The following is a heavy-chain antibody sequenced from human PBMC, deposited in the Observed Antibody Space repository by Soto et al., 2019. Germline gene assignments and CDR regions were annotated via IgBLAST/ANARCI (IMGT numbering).Heavy chain of an antibody. Sequence: GGSLRLSCAASGFTFSNFAMYWVRQAPGKGLEWVTVISYDGSHKYYADSVKGRFTISRDNSKNTLYLQMNNLRAEDSAVHFCARDYSYQRAMDVWGQGTTVTVSS. CDR3: ARDYSYQRAMDV. V-gene: IGHV3-30-3*01. CDR1: GFTFSNFA. J-gene: IGHJ6*02. D-gene: IGHD2-15*01. CDR2: ISYDGSHK.